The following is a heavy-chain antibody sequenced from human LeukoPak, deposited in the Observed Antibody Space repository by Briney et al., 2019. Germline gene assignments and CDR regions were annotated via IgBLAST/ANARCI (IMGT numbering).Heavy chain of an antibody. Sequence: PSETLSLTCTLSGGSVSSGIYYWSWLRQPPGRGLEWFGHIYYSGSTNYDPSLKSRVTISLDTSKNQFSLKLSSVTAADTAVYYCASSRSGSYELHDYWGQGTPVTASS. CDR2: IYYSGST. CDR1: GGSVSSGIYY. D-gene: IGHD1-26*01. V-gene: IGHV4-61*01. J-gene: IGHJ4*02. CDR3: ASSRSGSYELHDY.